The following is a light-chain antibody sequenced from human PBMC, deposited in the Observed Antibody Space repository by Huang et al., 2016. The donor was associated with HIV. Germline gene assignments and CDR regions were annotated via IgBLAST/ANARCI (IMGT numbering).Light chain of an antibody. Sequence: DIQMTQSPSSLSASVGDRVTITCQASQDISNYLHWYQQKPGNAPKLLIYDASNLETVVSSRFSGSGSGTDFTFTISSLQPEDIATYYCQHYDNLRTFGQGTKVEIK. J-gene: IGKJ1*01. CDR1: QDISNY. V-gene: IGKV1-33*01. CDR3: QHYDNLRT. CDR2: DAS.